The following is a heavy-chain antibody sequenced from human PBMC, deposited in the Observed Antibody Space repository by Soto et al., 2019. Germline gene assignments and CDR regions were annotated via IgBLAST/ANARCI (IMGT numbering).Heavy chain of an antibody. CDR3: ASRSSGWYFDY. J-gene: IGHJ4*02. D-gene: IGHD6-19*01. CDR1: GFTFSSYA. CDR2: ISGSGGST. Sequence: TASGFTFSSYAMNWVRQAPGKGLEWVSVISGSGGSTYYADSVKGRFTISRDNSKNTLYLQMNSLRVEDTAVYYCASRSSGWYFDYWGQETLVTVSS. V-gene: IGHV3-23*01.